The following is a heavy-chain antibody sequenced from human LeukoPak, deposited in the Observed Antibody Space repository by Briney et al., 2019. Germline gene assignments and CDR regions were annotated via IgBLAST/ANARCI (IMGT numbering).Heavy chain of an antibody. CDR1: GFTFTSYS. V-gene: IGHV3-23*01. J-gene: IGHJ4*02. Sequence: GGSLRLSCAASGFTFTSYSMNWVRRAPGKGLEWVSTISGGGGSTYYADSVKGRFTISRDNSKNTLYLQVNSLRAEDTAVYYCAKGGKWDVTPFDYWGQGTLVTVSS. CDR2: ISGGGGST. CDR3: AKGGKWDVTPFDY. D-gene: IGHD1-26*01.